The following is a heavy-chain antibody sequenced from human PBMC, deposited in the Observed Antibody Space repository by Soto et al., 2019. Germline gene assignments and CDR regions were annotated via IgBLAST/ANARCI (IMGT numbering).Heavy chain of an antibody. J-gene: IGHJ6*03. Sequence: GGSLRLSCAASGFTVSSNYMSWVRQAPGKGLEWVSVIYSGGSTYYADSVKGRFTNSRDNSKNTLYLQMNSLRAEDTAVYYCASGDELERTRNTYYYYYLAVWGKRTTVTVSS. CDR3: ASGDELERTRNTYYYYYLAV. CDR1: GFTVSSNY. D-gene: IGHD1-1*01. CDR2: IYSGGST. V-gene: IGHV3-66*01.